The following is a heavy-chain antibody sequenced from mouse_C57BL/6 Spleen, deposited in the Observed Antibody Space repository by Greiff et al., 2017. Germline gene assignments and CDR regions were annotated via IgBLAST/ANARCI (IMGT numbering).Heavy chain of an antibody. V-gene: IGHV3-6*01. CDR3: ARDNSYYSQREFDY. J-gene: IGHJ2*01. D-gene: IGHD2-12*01. Sequence: DVKLQESGPGLVKPSQSLSLTCSVTGYSITSGYYWNWIRQFPGNKLEWMGYISYDGSNNYNPSLKNRISITRDTSKNQFFLKLNSATTEDTATYYCARDNSYYSQREFDYWGQGTTLTVSS. CDR1: GYSITSGYY. CDR2: ISYDGSN.